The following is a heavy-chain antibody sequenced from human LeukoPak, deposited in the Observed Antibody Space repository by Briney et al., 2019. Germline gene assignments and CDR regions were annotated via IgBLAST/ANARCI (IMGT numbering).Heavy chain of an antibody. CDR2: IYSAGST. CDR1: GFTVSSNY. Sequence: PGGSLRLSCAASGFTVSSNYMSWVRQAPGKGLEWVSVIYSAGSTYYADSVKGRFTISRDNSKNTLFLQMNSLRAEGTAVYYCARGRRDCSGDCYVAFDIWGQGTMVTVSS. J-gene: IGHJ3*02. CDR3: ARGRRDCSGDCYVAFDI. D-gene: IGHD2-21*02. V-gene: IGHV3-53*01.